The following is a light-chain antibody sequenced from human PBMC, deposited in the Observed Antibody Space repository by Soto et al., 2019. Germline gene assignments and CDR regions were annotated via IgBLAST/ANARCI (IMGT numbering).Light chain of an antibody. J-gene: IGKJ1*01. CDR2: GAS. CDR1: QSVSSN. V-gene: IGKV3-15*01. CDR3: QQYKSWPPT. Sequence: EMVMAQSPATLSVSPGERATLSCRASQSVSSNLAWYQHKAGQALRLLIYGASTRATGIPARFSGSGSGTEFTLTISSLQSEDFAVYYCQQYKSWPPTFGQGTRWIS.